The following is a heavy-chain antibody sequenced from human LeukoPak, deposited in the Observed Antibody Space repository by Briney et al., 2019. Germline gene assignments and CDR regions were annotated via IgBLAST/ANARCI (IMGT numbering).Heavy chain of an antibody. J-gene: IGHJ5*02. D-gene: IGHD2-2*01. Sequence: SETLSLTCTVSGGSISSYYWSWIRQPPGKGLEWIGYIYYSGSTNYNPSLKSRVTISVDTSKNQFSLKLSSVTAADTAVYYCARGAPAAYGWFDPWGQGTLVTVSS. CDR2: IYYSGST. CDR1: GGSISSYY. CDR3: ARGAPAAYGWFDP. V-gene: IGHV4-59*01.